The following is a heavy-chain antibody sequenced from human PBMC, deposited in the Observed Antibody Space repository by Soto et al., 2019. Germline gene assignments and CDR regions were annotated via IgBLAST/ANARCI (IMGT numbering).Heavy chain of an antibody. D-gene: IGHD3-16*01. CDR2: VYFSGST. CDR1: GDSVSSGYCY. J-gene: IGHJ5*02. CDR3: ARIPVDTYMIYWSDT. V-gene: IGHV4-61*01. Sequence: XESLSLTLSVSGDSVSSGYCYWSWIRQPPGKVLEWIGHVYFSGSTNYIPSLKSRLTMSVDTAKNQFSLKLNSVTAADTAVYYCARIPVDTYMIYWSDTWGQGTQVTVSS.